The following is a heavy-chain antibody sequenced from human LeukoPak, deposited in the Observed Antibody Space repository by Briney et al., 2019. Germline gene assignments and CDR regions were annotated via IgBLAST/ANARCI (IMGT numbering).Heavy chain of an antibody. D-gene: IGHD6-13*01. J-gene: IGHJ4*02. CDR2: IYHSEST. CDR1: GGSISSSNW. Sequence: SETLSLTCAVSGGSISSSNWWSWVRQPPGKGLEWIGEIYHSESTNYNPSLKSRVTISVDKSKNQFSLKLSSVTAADTAVYYCARVTGYSSSSSYFDYWGQGTLVTVSS. CDR3: ARVTGYSSSSSYFDY. V-gene: IGHV4-4*02.